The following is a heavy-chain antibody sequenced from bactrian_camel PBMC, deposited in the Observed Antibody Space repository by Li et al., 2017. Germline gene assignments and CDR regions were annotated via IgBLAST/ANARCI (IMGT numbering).Heavy chain of an antibody. CDR2: ISTSGDTI. CDR3: AAGRLWAYNRAWSTPAEYKA. CDR1: GYTYSSSSYS. D-gene: IGHD1*01. J-gene: IGHJ6*01. V-gene: IGHV3-3*01. Sequence: VQLVESGGGSVQAGGPLRLSCAASGYTYSSSSYSMGWFRQAPGKEREGVASISTSGDTINYAGSVQGRFRIFRDNAENTVYLQMSNLKPEDSAIYYCAAGRLWAYNRAWSTPAEYKAWGQGTQVTVS.